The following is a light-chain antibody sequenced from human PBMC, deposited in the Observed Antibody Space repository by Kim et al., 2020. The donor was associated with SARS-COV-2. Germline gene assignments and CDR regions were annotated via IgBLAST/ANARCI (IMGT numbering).Light chain of an antibody. Sequence: ASVGDRVTLTCRASQDISTNVSWFQQKPGKAPKSLIYAASSLQSGAPSRGSGGGSGTDFTLTISSLQAEDSATYYCQQYSNYPRTFGQGTKVDIK. CDR3: QQYSNYPRT. V-gene: IGKV1-16*01. CDR1: QDISTN. CDR2: AAS. J-gene: IGKJ1*01.